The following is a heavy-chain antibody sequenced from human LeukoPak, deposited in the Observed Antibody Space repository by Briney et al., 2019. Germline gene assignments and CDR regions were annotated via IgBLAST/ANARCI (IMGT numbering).Heavy chain of an antibody. Sequence: GGSLTLSCAASGFTFSGSAMHWVRQASGKGLEGVGRIRSKANSYATAYAASVKGRFTISRDDSKNTAYLQMNSLKTEDTAVYYCTRSTGGNSDYWGQGTLVTVSS. CDR3: TRSTGGNSDY. D-gene: IGHD4-23*01. CDR2: IRSKANSYAT. CDR1: GFTFSGSA. J-gene: IGHJ4*02. V-gene: IGHV3-73*01.